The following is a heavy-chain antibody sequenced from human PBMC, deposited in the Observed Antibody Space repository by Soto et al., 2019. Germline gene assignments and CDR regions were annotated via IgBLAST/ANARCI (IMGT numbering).Heavy chain of an antibody. CDR1: GFTFDDHA. J-gene: IGHJ4*02. Sequence: EVQLVESGGGLVQPGRSLRLSCAASGFTFDDHAMHWVRQVPGKGLEWVSGISWNSGSIGYADSVKGRFTISRDDAKKSLYLQMNSLGVEDTALDYRAKDSGGGVGLFDYWGQGALVTVSS. CDR3: AKDSGGGVGLFDY. CDR2: ISWNSGSI. V-gene: IGHV3-9*01. D-gene: IGHD3-16*01.